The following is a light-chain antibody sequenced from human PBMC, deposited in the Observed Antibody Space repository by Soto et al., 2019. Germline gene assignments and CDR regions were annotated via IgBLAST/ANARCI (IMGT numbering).Light chain of an antibody. CDR2: EVT. CDR1: SSDIGAHNF. Sequence: QSVLTQPASVSGSPGQAITVSCSGTSSDIGAHNFVSWYQQHPGKAPKLIIYEVTNRPSGVSDRFSGSKSGNTASLTISGLQSEDEADYYCNSYTTSNTFVFGRGTKV. CDR3: NSYTTSNTFV. J-gene: IGLJ6*01. V-gene: IGLV2-14*03.